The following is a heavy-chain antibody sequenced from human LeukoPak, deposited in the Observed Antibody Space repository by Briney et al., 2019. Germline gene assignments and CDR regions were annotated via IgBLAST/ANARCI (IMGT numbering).Heavy chain of an antibody. V-gene: IGHV3-48*01. CDR1: GFTFSSYS. J-gene: IGHJ4*02. D-gene: IGHD6-13*01. CDR3: ARDTDSRNWNGLFDH. Sequence: PGGSLRLSCAASGFTFSSYSMNWVRQAPGKGLEWVSYISSSSSTIYYADSVKGRFTVSRDNAKNSLYLQMNSLRAEDTAVYYCARDTDSRNWNGLFDHWGQGTLVTVSS. CDR2: ISSSSSTI.